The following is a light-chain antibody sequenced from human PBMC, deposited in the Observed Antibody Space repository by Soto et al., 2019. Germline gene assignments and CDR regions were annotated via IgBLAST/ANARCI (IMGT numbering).Light chain of an antibody. CDR1: EDISNS. CDR2: DAS. CDR3: QQYDNLPIT. V-gene: IGKV1-33*01. J-gene: IGKJ5*01. Sequence: DIQMTQSPSSLSASVGDRVTITCQASEDISNSLNWYQQKPGKAPKLLIYDASNLETGVPSRFSGSGSGTDFTFTISSLQPEDIATYYCQQYDNLPITFGQGTRLEN.